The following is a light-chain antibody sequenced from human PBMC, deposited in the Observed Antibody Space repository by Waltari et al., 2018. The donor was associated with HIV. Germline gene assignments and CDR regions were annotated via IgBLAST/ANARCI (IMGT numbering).Light chain of an antibody. CDR1: QSVLYNSDNKNY. CDR3: QQYHTSLT. J-gene: IGKJ1*01. Sequence: VLTQSPDSLAVSLGERATINCKSSQSVLYNSDNKNYLAWYQQKPGQPPNLLISWASTRESGVSDRFSGSGSGTDFTLTISSLQAEDVAIYYCQQYHTSLTFGQGTKVEIK. CDR2: WAS. V-gene: IGKV4-1*01.